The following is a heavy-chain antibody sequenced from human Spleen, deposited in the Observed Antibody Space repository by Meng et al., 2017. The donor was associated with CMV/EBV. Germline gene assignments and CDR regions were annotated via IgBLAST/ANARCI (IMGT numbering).Heavy chain of an antibody. Sequence: GESLKISCAASGFTFSSYWMHWVRQAPGKGLVWVSRINSDGSSTSYADSVKGRFTISRDNAKNTLYLQMNSLRAEDTAVYYCASGTLRPWSDVWGQGTLVTVSS. CDR2: INSDGSST. CDR1: GFTFSSYW. CDR3: ASGTLRPWSDV. D-gene: IGHD3-3*01. V-gene: IGHV3-74*01. J-gene: IGHJ4*02.